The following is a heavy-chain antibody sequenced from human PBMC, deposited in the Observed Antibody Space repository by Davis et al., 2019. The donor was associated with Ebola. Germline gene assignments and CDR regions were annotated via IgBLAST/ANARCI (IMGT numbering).Heavy chain of an antibody. CDR1: GFTFSSYS. Sequence: PGGSLRLSCAASGFTFSSYSMNWVRQAPGKGLEWVSFISSSGNLIYYADSVKGRFTISRDNAKNSLYLQMNSLRDEDTAVYYCASRHDYWGQGTLVTVSS. V-gene: IGHV3-48*02. CDR2: ISSSGNLI. CDR3: ASRHDY. J-gene: IGHJ4*02.